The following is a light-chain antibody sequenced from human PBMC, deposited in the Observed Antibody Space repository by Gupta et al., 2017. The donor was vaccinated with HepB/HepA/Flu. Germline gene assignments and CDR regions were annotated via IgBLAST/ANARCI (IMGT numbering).Light chain of an antibody. Sequence: DIQMTQSPSSLSASVGDRVTITCRASQSISSYLNWYQEKPGKAPKFLIYAASSLQSGVPSRFSGSGYGTDLTLTISSRQPEDFATYYCQQSYSNPRYTFGQGTKMEIK. CDR2: AAS. J-gene: IGKJ2*01. V-gene: IGKV1-39*01. CDR3: QQSYSNPRYT. CDR1: QSISSY.